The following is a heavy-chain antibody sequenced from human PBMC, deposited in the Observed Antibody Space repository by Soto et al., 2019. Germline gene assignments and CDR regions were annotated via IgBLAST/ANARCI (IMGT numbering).Heavy chain of an antibody. V-gene: IGHV4-30-2*01. CDR1: GGSITSGTYS. J-gene: IGHJ4*02. D-gene: IGHD6-19*01. CDR3: ARHVNLPLAGTGFDS. Sequence: PSETLSLTCTVSGGSITSGTYSWSWIRQPPGKALEWVGCIYHDGNTNYNPALKSRLTISKDGSKNQFSLKLSSVTAADTAVYYCARHVNLPLAGTGFDSWGRGTLVTVSS. CDR2: IYHDGNT.